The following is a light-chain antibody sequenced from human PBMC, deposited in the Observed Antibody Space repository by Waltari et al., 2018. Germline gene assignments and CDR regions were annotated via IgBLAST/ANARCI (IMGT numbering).Light chain of an antibody. CDR1: QRVSSSY. J-gene: IGKJ1*01. CDR3: QQDSSFLWT. Sequence: IVLTQSPATPSLPPWERATLSCGAGQRVSSSYLAWYQQKPGQAPRLLIYGATSRASGVPSRFSGSGSGTDFTLTISSLQPEDYAMYYCQQDSSFLWTFGRGTKVAIK. V-gene: IGKV3D-20*01. CDR2: GAT.